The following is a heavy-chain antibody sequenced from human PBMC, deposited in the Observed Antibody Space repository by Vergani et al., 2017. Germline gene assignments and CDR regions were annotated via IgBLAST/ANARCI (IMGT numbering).Heavy chain of an antibody. CDR1: GFTFDDYA. CDR2: ISGSGGST. D-gene: IGHD3-22*01. J-gene: IGHJ3*02. V-gene: IGHV3-23*04. Sequence: EVQLVESGGGLVQPGRSLRLSCAASGFTFDDYAMHWVRQAPGKGLEWVSAISGSGGSTYYADSVKGRFTIPRDNSKNTLYLQMNSLRAEDTAVYYCAKDLLISVVVIRMGLAFDIWGQGTMVTVSS. CDR3: AKDLLISVVVIRMGLAFDI.